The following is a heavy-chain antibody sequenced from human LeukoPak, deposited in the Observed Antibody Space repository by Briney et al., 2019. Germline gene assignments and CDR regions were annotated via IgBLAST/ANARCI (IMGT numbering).Heavy chain of an antibody. Sequence: PGGSLRLSCAASGFNLRNYWMSWVRQAPGKGLEWVANIKQDGSEKYYVDSVKGRFIISRDNDKNSVYQKMNSQRAEDTAVYFCARAGGRVVPAAVRFDPWGQGTLVTVSS. D-gene: IGHD2-2*01. CDR1: GFNLRNYW. V-gene: IGHV3-7*01. CDR2: IKQDGSEK. CDR3: ARAGGRVVPAAVRFDP. J-gene: IGHJ5*02.